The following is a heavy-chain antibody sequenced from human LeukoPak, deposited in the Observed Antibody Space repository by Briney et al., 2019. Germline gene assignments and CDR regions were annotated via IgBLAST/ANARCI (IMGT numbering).Heavy chain of an antibody. CDR2: INHSGST. V-gene: IGHV4-34*01. CDR1: GGSFSGYY. CDR3: ARVWGQQLVPRYSYADDY. Sequence: SETLSLTCAVYGGSFSGYYWSWIRQPPGKGLEWIGEINHSGSTNYNPSLKSRVTISVDTSKNQFSLKLSSVTAADTAVYYCARVWGQQLVPRYSYADDYWGQGTLVTVSS. D-gene: IGHD6-13*01. J-gene: IGHJ4*02.